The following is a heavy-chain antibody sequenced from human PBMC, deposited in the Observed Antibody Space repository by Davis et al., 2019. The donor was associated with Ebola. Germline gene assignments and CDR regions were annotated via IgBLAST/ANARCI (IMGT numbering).Heavy chain of an antibody. CDR2: VTGSGGQT. J-gene: IGHJ4*02. D-gene: IGHD2-21*01. CDR3: ARLPGLLWFNQRSYFDN. CDR1: GFFFKNFG. Sequence: GESLKISCAASGFFFKNFGMNWVRLVPGKGLEWVSTVTGSGGQTFYADSVKGRFTISRDNSKNTIFLQMNSLRVEDTAIYYCARLPGLLWFNQRSYFDNWGQGVLVTVSS. V-gene: IGHV3-23*01.